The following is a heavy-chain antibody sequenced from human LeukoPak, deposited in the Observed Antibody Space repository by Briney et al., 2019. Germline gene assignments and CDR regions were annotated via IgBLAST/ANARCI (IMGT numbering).Heavy chain of an antibody. D-gene: IGHD3-22*01. CDR3: AREGGSSGEIIDY. J-gene: IGHJ4*02. Sequence: SETLSLTCTVSGGSISSGGYYWSWIRQHPGKGLEWIGYIYYSGSTYYNPSLKSRVTISVDTSKNQFSLKLSSVTAADTAVYYCAREGGSSGEIIDYWGQGTLVTVSS. V-gene: IGHV4-31*03. CDR1: GGSISSGGYY. CDR2: IYYSGST.